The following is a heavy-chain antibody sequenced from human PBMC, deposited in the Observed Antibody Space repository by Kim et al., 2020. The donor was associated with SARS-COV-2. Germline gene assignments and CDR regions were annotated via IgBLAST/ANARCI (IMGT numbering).Heavy chain of an antibody. CDR1: GDTVTNHNIA. CDR2: TYYTSKWFN. J-gene: IGHJ3*02. CDR3: VRGNKCAFDI. V-gene: IGHV6-1*01. Sequence: SQTLSLTCDISGDTVTNHNIASNWIRQSPTRGLEWLGRTYYTSKWFNDYAVSVKSRITISLDTSNDRFSLQLSSVTPEDTAVYYCVRGNKCAFDIWGQGTMVTVSS.